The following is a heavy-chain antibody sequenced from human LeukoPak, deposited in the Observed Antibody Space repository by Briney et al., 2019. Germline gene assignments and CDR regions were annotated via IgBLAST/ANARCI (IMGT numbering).Heavy chain of an antibody. D-gene: IGHD6-19*01. CDR2: ISGSGGTT. CDR3: AKDLYLGSGWPLYYFDY. CDR1: GFTFNSYA. J-gene: IGHJ4*02. V-gene: IGHV3-23*01. Sequence: PGGSPRLSCAASGFTFNSYAMNWVRQAPGKGLEWVSGISGSGGTTYYADSVKGRFTISRDNSKNTLYPQMNSLRAEDTAVYYCAKDLYLGSGWPLYYFDYWGQGTLVTVSS.